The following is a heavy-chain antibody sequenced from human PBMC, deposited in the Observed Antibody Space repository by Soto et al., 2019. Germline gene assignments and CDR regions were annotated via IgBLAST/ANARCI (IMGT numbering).Heavy chain of an antibody. CDR3: ARARHCSGGSCYWFDP. J-gene: IGHJ5*02. CDR2: IYYSGST. CDR1: GGAISSYY. V-gene: IGHV4-59*01. D-gene: IGHD2-15*01. Sequence: SETLSLTCTVSGGAISSYYWSWIRQPPGKGLEWIGYIYYSGSTNYNPSLKSRVTISVDTSKNQFSLKLSSVTAADTAVYYCARARHCSGGSCYWFDPWGQGTLVTVSS.